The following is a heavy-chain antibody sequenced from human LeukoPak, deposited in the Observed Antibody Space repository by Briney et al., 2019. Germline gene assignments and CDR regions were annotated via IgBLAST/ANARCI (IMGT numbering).Heavy chain of an antibody. CDR2: ISSNGIST. V-gene: IGHV3-64*01. D-gene: IGHD5-24*01. J-gene: IGHJ2*01. CDR3: VKWTNYYFAL. Sequence: GGSLRLSCVVSGFSLSSHGMHWVRQAPGKGLEDVSAISSNGISTFYANSVKGRFTVSRHDSNNTVYLQMGSLRAEDMAVYYCVKWTNYYFALWGRGTLVTVSS. CDR1: GFSLSSHG.